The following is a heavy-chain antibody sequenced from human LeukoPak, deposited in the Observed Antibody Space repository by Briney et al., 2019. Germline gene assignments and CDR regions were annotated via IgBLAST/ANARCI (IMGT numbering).Heavy chain of an antibody. Sequence: GGSLRLSCAASGFTFSSYGMHWVRQAPGKGLEWVAVIWYDGSNKYYADSVKGRFTISRDNSKNTLYLQMNSLRAEDTAVYYCARESSYYGMDVWGQGTTVTVSS. CDR1: GFTFSSYG. CDR2: IWYDGSNK. V-gene: IGHV3-33*01. CDR3: ARESSYYGMDV. J-gene: IGHJ6*02.